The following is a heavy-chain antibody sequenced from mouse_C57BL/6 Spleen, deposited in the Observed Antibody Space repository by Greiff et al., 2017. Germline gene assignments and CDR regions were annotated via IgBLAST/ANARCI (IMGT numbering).Heavy chain of an antibody. Sequence: EVKLVESGPGMVKPSQSLSLTCTVTGYSITSGYDWHWIRHFPGNKLEWMGYISYSGSTNYNPSLKSRISITHDTSKNHFFLKLNSVTTEDTATYYCARDHYYGSSYWYFDVWGTGTTVTVSS. CDR3: ARDHYYGSSYWYFDV. D-gene: IGHD1-1*01. J-gene: IGHJ1*03. CDR2: ISYSGST. V-gene: IGHV3-1*01. CDR1: GYSITSGYD.